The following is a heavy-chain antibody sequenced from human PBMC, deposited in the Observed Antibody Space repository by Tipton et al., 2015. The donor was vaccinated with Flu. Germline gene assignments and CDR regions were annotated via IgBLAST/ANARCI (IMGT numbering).Heavy chain of an antibody. V-gene: IGHV3-66*02. CDR2: IYSGGST. CDR1: GFTVSSNY. D-gene: IGHD3-22*01. J-gene: IGHJ4*02. CDR3: ARGGDSSGYYYEDFDY. Sequence: SLRLSCAASGFTVSSNYMSWVRQAPGKGLEWVSVIYSGGSTYYADSVKGRFTISRDNSKNTLYLQMISLRAEDTAVYYCARGGDSSGYYYEDFDYWGQGTLVTVSS.